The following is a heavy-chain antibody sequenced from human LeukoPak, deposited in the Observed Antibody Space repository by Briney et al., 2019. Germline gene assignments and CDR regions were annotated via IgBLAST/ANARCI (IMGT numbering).Heavy chain of an antibody. Sequence: PSETLSLTCTVSGGSISSSSYYWGWIRQPPGKGLEWIGSIYYSGSTYYNPSLKSRVTISVDTSKNQFSLKLSSVTAADTAVYYCASGLPIVVFRYSAHDAFDIWGQGTMVTVSS. CDR1: GGSISSSSYY. V-gene: IGHV4-39*07. CDR3: ASGLPIVVFRYSAHDAFDI. D-gene: IGHD3-22*01. J-gene: IGHJ3*02. CDR2: IYYSGST.